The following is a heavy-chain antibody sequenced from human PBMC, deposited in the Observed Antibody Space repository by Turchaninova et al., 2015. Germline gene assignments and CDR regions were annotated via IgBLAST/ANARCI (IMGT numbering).Heavy chain of an antibody. J-gene: IGHJ4*02. CDR3: STGGSPYFDY. V-gene: IGHV3-30*03. D-gene: IGHD6-19*01. Sequence: QVHLVDSGGGVVQPGGSLRLSCAASGFTFSHCGMVWVRQAPGKGGDRVATISSDGINKHDPDSVKGRFTVSRDNSKDTLYLQMDNLRPEDTAVYYCSTGGSPYFDYWGQGILVTVSS. CDR2: ISSDGINK. CDR1: GFTFSHCG.